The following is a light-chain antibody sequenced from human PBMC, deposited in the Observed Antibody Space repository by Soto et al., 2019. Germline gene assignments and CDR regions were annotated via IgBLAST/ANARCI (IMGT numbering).Light chain of an antibody. CDR2: AAY. CDR1: QGMSSY. Sequence: IQVTQSPSSLSASVGDRITITCRASQGMSSYLAWYQQKPGKAPKLLIYAAYTLHSGVPSRFSGSGSGTDFTLTISSLQPEDFATYYCQQLNSYPTFGGGTKVEIK. CDR3: QQLNSYPT. V-gene: IGKV1-9*01. J-gene: IGKJ4*01.